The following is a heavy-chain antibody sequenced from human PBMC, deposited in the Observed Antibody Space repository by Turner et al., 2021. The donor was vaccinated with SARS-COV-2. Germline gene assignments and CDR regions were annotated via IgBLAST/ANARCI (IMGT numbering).Heavy chain of an antibody. D-gene: IGHD3-10*01. CDR3: ARGKNYYGSGSYYPTHYYYGMDV. J-gene: IGHJ6*02. CDR1: GGTFSSYV. V-gene: IGHV1-69*01. Sequence: QVQLVQSGAEVKKPGSSVKVSCKASGGTFSSYVISWARQAPGKGLEWMGGIIPISGTANYAQKFQGRVTIIADESTSTAYMELSSLRSEDTAVYYCARGKNYYGSGSYYPTHYYYGMDVWGQGTTVTVSS. CDR2: IIPISGTA.